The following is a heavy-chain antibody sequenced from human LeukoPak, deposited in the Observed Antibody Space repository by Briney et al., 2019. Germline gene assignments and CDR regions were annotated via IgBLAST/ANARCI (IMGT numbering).Heavy chain of an antibody. CDR2: IRYDGSNK. D-gene: IGHD6-13*01. CDR1: GFTFSSYG. V-gene: IGHV3-30*02. J-gene: IGHJ6*03. Sequence: GGSLRLSCAASGFTFSSYGMHWVRQAPGKGLEWVAFIRYDGSNKYYADSVKGRFTISRDNSKNTLYLQMNSLRAEDTAVYYCAKDELGYYYYYYMDVWGKGTTVTISS. CDR3: AKDELGYYYYYYMDV.